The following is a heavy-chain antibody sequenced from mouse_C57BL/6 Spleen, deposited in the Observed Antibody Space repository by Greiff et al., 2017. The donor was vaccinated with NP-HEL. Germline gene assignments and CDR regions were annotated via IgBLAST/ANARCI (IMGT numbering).Heavy chain of an antibody. V-gene: IGHV1-69*01. CDR2: IDPSDSYT. J-gene: IGHJ2*01. CDR1: GYTFTSYW. CDR3: ARGGYYDFDY. Sequence: QVQLKQPGAELVMPGASVKLSCKASGYTFTSYWMHWVKQRPGQGLEWIGEIDPSDSYTNYNQKFKGKSTLTVDKSSSTAYMQLSSLTSEDSAVYYCARGGYYDFDYWGQGTTLTVSS. D-gene: IGHD2-3*01.